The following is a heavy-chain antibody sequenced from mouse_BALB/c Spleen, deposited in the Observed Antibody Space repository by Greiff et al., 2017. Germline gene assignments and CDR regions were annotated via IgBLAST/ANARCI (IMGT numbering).Heavy chain of an antibody. Sequence: VQLQQSGAELAKPGASVKMSCKASGYTFTSYWMHWVKQRPGQGLEWIGYINPSTGYTEYNQKFKDKATLTADKSSSTAYMQLSSLTSEDSAVYYCARVGSSYWFAYWGQGTLVTVSA. CDR2: INPSTGYT. J-gene: IGHJ3*01. CDR1: GYTFTSYW. CDR3: ARVGSSYWFAY. V-gene: IGHV1-7*01. D-gene: IGHD1-1*01.